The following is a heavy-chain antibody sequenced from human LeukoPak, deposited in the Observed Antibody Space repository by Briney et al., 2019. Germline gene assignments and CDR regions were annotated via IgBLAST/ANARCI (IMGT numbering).Heavy chain of an antibody. CDR3: ARAPLRWYYFDY. J-gene: IGHJ4*02. D-gene: IGHD2-15*01. Sequence: GGSLRLSCVASGFTFGKYWMSWVRQAPGKGLEWVANIKLDGSEKNYVDSVKGRFTISRDNTKNSLYLQMNSLRAEDTAVYYCARAPLRWYYFDYWGQGTLVTVSS. V-gene: IGHV3-7*03. CDR2: IKLDGSEK. CDR1: GFTFGKYW.